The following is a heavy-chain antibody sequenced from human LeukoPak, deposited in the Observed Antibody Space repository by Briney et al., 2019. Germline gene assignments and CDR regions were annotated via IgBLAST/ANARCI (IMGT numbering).Heavy chain of an antibody. CDR3: ARGAYYPDY. CDR1: GVSISIYY. Sequence: SETLSLTCTVSGVSISIYYWGWIRQPPRKGLEWIGSIYHSGSTYYNPSLKSRVTISVDTSKNQFSLKLSSVTAADTAVYYCARGAYYPDYWGQGTLVTVSS. J-gene: IGHJ4*02. D-gene: IGHD2-21*01. V-gene: IGHV4-38-2*02. CDR2: IYHSGST.